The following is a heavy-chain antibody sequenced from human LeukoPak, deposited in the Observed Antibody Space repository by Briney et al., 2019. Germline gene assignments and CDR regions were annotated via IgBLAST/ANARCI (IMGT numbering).Heavy chain of an antibody. D-gene: IGHD3-22*01. CDR2: INHSGST. Sequence: ASETLSLTCAVYGGSFSGYYWSWIRQPPGKGLEWIGEINHSGSTNYNPSLKSRVTISVDTSKNQFSLKLSSVTAADTAVYYCARGQGRVGRNPTRVDYYDSSGYYYLFDYWGQGTLVTVSS. V-gene: IGHV4-34*01. CDR3: ARGQGRVGRNPTRVDYYDSSGYYYLFDY. CDR1: GGSFSGYY. J-gene: IGHJ4*02.